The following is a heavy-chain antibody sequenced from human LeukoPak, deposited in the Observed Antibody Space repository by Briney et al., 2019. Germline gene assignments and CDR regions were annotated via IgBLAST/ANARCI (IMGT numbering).Heavy chain of an antibody. V-gene: IGHV3-23*01. D-gene: IGHD1-14*01. CDR3: AKESPYRAPTRTYYFDF. Sequence: GGSLRLSCAASGFTFSSYAMSWVRQAPGKGREWVSAISGSGGSTYYADSVKCRFTISRDNSKNTLHLQMNSLRAEDTAVYYCAKESPYRAPTRTYYFDFWGQGTLVTVSS. J-gene: IGHJ4*02. CDR2: ISGSGGST. CDR1: GFTFSSYA.